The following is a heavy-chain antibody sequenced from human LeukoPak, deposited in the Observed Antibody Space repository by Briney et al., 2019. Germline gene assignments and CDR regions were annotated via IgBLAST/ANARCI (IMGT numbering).Heavy chain of an antibody. CDR1: GFTFSSYG. D-gene: IGHD3-10*01. Sequence: AGGSLRLSCAASGFTFSSYGMSWVRQIPGKGLEWVGRIESKTDGGTTDYAAPVKGRFTISRDDSTNTLYLQMNSLKSEDTAVYYCTTYGSGRKFDYWGQGILVTVSS. CDR3: TTYGSGRKFDY. V-gene: IGHV3-15*04. CDR2: IESKTDGGTT. J-gene: IGHJ4*02.